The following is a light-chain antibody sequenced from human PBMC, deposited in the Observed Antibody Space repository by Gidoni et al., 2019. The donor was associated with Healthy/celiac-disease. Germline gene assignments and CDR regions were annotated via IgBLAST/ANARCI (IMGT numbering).Light chain of an antibody. CDR3: QQYNNWPPWT. Sequence: EIVMTQSPATLSVSPGERATLSCRASQSVSSNLAWYQQKPGQAPRLLIYGAFTRATGIPARFSGSGSGTEFTLTISSLQSEDFAVYYCQQYNNWPPWTFXQXTKVXIK. V-gene: IGKV3-15*01. J-gene: IGKJ1*01. CDR2: GAF. CDR1: QSVSSN.